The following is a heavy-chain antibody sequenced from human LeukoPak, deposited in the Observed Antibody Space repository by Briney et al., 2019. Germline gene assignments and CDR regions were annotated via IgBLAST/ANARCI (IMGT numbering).Heavy chain of an antibody. CDR3: AREVLNDFWSGYYSWFDP. CDR1: GGSISSSSYY. CDR2: IYYSGST. Sequence: SETLSLTCTVSGGSISSSSYYWGWIRQPPGKGLEWIGSIYYSGSTYYNPSLKSRVTISVDTSKNQFSLKLSSVTAADTAVYYCAREVLNDFWSGYYSWFDPWGQGTLVTVSS. D-gene: IGHD3-3*01. V-gene: IGHV4-39*02. J-gene: IGHJ5*02.